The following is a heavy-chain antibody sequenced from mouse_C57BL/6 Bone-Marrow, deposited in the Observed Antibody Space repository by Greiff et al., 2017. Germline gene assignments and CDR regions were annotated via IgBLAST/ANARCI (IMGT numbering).Heavy chain of an antibody. CDR2: IWGVGST. J-gene: IGHJ4*01. V-gene: IGHV2-6*01. Sequence: VKLVESGPGLVAPSQSLSITCTVSGFSLTSYGVDWVRQSPGKGLEWLGVIWGVGSTNYNSALKSRLSISKDNSKSQVFLKMNSLQTDDTAMYYCARDYGGTYAMDYWGQGTSVTVSS. CDR3: ARDYGGTYAMDY. D-gene: IGHD1-2*01. CDR1: GFSLTSYG.